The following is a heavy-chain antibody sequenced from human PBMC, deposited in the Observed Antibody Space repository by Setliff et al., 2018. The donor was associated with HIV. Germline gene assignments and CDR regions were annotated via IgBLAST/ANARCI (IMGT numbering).Heavy chain of an antibody. V-gene: IGHV4-39*01. CDR1: GDSITSGYY. D-gene: IGHD3-9*01. Sequence: SETLSLTCTVSGDSITSGYYWGWIRQYPGKGLEWIGGIYYSGRTYYSPSLKSRVSISVDTSKKQFSLRLTSVTAADTAVYYCARHGAYYDFLTYYYPRYYFDYWGQGTLVTVSS. J-gene: IGHJ4*02. CDR3: ARHGAYYDFLTYYYPRYYFDY. CDR2: IYYSGRT.